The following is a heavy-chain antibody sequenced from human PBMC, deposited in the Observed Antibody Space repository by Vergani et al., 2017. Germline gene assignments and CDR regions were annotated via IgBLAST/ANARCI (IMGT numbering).Heavy chain of an antibody. CDR1: GGSFSGYY. Sequence: QVQLQQWGAGLLKPSETLSLTCAVYGGSFSGYYWSWIRQPPGKGLEWSGEINHSGSTNYNPSLKSRVTISVDTSKNQFSLKLSSVTAADTAVYYCARGRGGVYGGKAIWFDPWGQGTLVTVSS. CDR3: ARGRGGVYGGKAIWFDP. V-gene: IGHV4-34*01. J-gene: IGHJ5*02. D-gene: IGHD4-23*01. CDR2: INHSGST.